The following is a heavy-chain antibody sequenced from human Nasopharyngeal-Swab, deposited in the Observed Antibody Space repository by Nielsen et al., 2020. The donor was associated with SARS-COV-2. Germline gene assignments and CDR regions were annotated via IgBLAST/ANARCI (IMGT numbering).Heavy chain of an antibody. D-gene: IGHD5-18*01. CDR1: GGSISSYY. CDR2: IYYSGST. V-gene: IGHV4-59*08. CDR3: ARLYGGYSYGYGNYYMDV. J-gene: IGHJ6*03. Sequence: AGSLRLSCTVFGGSISSYYWSWIRQPPGKGLEWIGYIYYSGSTNYNPSLKSRVTISVDTSKNQFSLKLSSVTAADTAVYYCARLYGGYSYGYGNYYMDVWGKGTTVTVSS.